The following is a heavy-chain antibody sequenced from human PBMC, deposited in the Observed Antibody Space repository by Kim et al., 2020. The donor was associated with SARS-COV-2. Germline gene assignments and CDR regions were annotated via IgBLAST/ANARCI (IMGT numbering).Heavy chain of an antibody. CDR2: ISYDGSNK. Sequence: GGSLRLSCAASGFTFSSYGMHWVRQAPGKGLEWVAVISYDGSNKYYADSVKGRFTISRDNSKNTLYLQMNSLRAEDTAVYYCAKDRGWLPQVAYYYYYGMDVWGQGTTVTVSS. CDR1: GFTFSSYG. V-gene: IGHV3-30*18. J-gene: IGHJ6*02. D-gene: IGHD3-22*01. CDR3: AKDRGWLPQVAYYYYYGMDV.